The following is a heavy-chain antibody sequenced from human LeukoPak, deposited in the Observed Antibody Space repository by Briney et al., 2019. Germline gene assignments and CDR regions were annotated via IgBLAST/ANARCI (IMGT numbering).Heavy chain of an antibody. J-gene: IGHJ4*02. CDR2: LYSAGNT. D-gene: IGHD5-24*01. CDR1: GFTVSSNY. CDR3: ARGLGRDGYNLLDLFDY. V-gene: IGHV3-66*01. Sequence: GGSLRLSCAASGFTVSSNYMNWVRQAPGKGLEWVSVLYSAGNTFYADSVKGRFTISRDNSKNTLYLQMNSLRAEDTAVYYCARGLGRDGYNLLDLFDYWGQGTLVTVSS.